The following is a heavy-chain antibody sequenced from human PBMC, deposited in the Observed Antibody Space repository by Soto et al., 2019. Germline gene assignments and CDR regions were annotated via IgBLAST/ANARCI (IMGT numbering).Heavy chain of an antibody. Sequence: QVQLVQSGAEVKKPGASVKVSCKASGYTFTSYDINWVRQATGQGLEWMGWMNPNSGNTAYAQKFQGRVTMTRNTSTTTATRGLGTRRSEATAVDFCARARPGGGGNWFDPWGQGTLVTVSS. CDR3: ARARPGGGGNWFDP. D-gene: IGHD3-10*01. CDR2: MNPNSGNT. V-gene: IGHV1-8*01. J-gene: IGHJ5*02. CDR1: GYTFTSYD.